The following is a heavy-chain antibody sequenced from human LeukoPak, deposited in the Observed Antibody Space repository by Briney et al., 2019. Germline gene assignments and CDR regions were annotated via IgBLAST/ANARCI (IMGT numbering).Heavy chain of an antibody. Sequence: GGSLRLSCAAPRFTFSMYAMTWVRQTPGKGLEWVSSISGSGGGTLYANSVKGRFTISRDNSKNTLYLQMNSLRAEDTAVYYCAKGRYGESYYYMDVWGKGTTVTVSS. CDR3: AKGRYGESYYYMDV. D-gene: IGHD3-10*01. J-gene: IGHJ6*03. V-gene: IGHV3-23*01. CDR1: RFTFSMYA. CDR2: ISGSGGGT.